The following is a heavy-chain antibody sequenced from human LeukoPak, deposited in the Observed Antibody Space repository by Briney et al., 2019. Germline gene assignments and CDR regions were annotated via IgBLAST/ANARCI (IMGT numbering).Heavy chain of an antibody. CDR2: ISGSGGST. Sequence: PGGSLRLSCAASGFTFSSYAMNWVRQAPGKGLEWVSTISGSGGSTDYADSVKGRFTISRDDPKNTLYLQMNSLRAEDTAVYYCAKDRKMLLRYFDCFDYWGQGTLVTVSS. CDR3: AKDRKMLLRYFDCFDY. CDR1: GFTFSSYA. D-gene: IGHD3-9*01. J-gene: IGHJ4*02. V-gene: IGHV3-23*01.